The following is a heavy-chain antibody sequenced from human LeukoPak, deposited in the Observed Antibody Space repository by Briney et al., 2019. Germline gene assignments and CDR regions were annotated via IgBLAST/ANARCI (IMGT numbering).Heavy chain of an antibody. D-gene: IGHD3-22*01. Sequence: SETLSLTCTVSGGSISSYYWSWIRQPPGKGLEWIGSIYYSGSINYNPSLKSRVTTSVDTSKNQFSLKLSSVNAADTAVYYCARERLGYYDRSGLDYWGQGTLVTVSS. CDR3: ARERLGYYDRSGLDY. CDR2: IYYSGSI. V-gene: IGHV4-59*01. CDR1: GGSISSYY. J-gene: IGHJ4*02.